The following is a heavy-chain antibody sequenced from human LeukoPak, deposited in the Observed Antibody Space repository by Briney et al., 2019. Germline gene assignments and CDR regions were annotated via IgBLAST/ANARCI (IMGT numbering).Heavy chain of an antibody. CDR3: ARQYYFDPDGYYSLDY. D-gene: IGHD3-22*01. CDR2: ISPGDSET. Sequence: GESLKISCKGSGYTFASYWIGWVRQKPGKGLEWMGMISPGDSETRYSPTSQGQVTISADKSINTAYLQWSSLKASDTAFYFCARQYYFDPDGYYSLDYWGQGTLVTVSS. V-gene: IGHV5-51*01. CDR1: GYTFASYW. J-gene: IGHJ4*02.